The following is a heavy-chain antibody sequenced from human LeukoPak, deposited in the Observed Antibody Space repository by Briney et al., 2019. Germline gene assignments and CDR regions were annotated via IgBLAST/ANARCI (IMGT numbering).Heavy chain of an antibody. V-gene: IGHV1-8*01. CDR3: ARDFTAYYYGSGSYYH. J-gene: IGHJ5*02. CDR1: GYTFTSYD. CDR2: MNPNSGNT. D-gene: IGHD3-10*01. Sequence: GASVKVSCKASGYTFTSYDINWVRQATGQGLEWMGWMNPNSGNTGYAQKFQGRVTMTTDTSTSTAYMELRSLRSDDTAVYYCARDFTAYYYGSGSYYHWGQGTLVTVSS.